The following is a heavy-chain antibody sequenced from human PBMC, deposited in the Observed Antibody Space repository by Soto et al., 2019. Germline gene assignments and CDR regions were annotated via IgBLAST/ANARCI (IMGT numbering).Heavy chain of an antibody. CDR3: AKELGHARPFDY. D-gene: IGHD6-6*01. J-gene: IGHJ4*02. Sequence: PGGSLRLSCAASGFTFSSYGMDWVRQAPGKGLEWVSAIGGSGGTTYYADSVKGRFTISRDISKNTLYLQMNSLRAEDTAVYYCAKELGHARPFDYWGQGTLVTVSS. CDR2: IGGSGGTT. CDR1: GFTFSSYG. V-gene: IGHV3-23*01.